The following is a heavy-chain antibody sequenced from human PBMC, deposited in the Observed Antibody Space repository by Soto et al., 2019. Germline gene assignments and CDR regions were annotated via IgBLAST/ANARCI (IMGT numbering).Heavy chain of an antibody. CDR3: ARRPGAATPLNHPFDY. CDR1: GGSFSGYY. V-gene: IGHV4-34*01. J-gene: IGHJ4*02. D-gene: IGHD2-15*01. Sequence: SETLSLTCAVYGGSFSGYYWSWIRQPPGKGLEWIGEINHSGSTNYNPSLKSRVTISVDTSKNQFSLKLSSVTAADTAVYYCARRPGAATPLNHPFDYWGQGTLVTVSS. CDR2: INHSGST.